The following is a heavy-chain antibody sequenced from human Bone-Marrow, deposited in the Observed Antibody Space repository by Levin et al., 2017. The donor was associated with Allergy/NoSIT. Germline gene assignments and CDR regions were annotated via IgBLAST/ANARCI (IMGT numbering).Heavy chain of an antibody. CDR2: IYATGTYI. Sequence: GGSLRLSCAASGFPFSDYSMIWVRQAPGKGLEWVASIYATGTYIAYADSVKGRFTISRDSAKSLVFLQLNSLRGEDTAMYYCARARGNDWYRDYWGQGTLVTVSS. D-gene: IGHD3-9*01. CDR3: ARARGNDWYRDY. V-gene: IGHV3-21*01. CDR1: GFPFSDYS. J-gene: IGHJ4*02.